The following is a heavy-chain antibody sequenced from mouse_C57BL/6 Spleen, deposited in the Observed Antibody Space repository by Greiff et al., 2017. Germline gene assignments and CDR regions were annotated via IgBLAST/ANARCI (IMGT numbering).Heavy chain of an antibody. D-gene: IGHD1-1*01. Sequence: QVQLQQSGAELVRPGTSVKMSCKASGYTFTSYWIGWAKQRPGHGLEWIGVIYPGGGYTNYNEKFKGKATLTADKSSSTAYMQFSSLTSEDSAIYDCARGHGSTYWYFDVWGTGTTVTVSS. CDR3: ARGHGSTYWYFDV. J-gene: IGHJ1*03. CDR1: GYTFTSYW. V-gene: IGHV1-63*01. CDR2: IYPGGGYT.